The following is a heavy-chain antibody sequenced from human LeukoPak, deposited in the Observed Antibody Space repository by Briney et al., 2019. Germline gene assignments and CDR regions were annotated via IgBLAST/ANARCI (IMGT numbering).Heavy chain of an antibody. Sequence: PSETLSLTCAVHGGSFSGYYWSWIRQPPGKGLEWIGEINHSGSTNYNPSLKSRVTISVDTSKNQFSLKLSSVTAADTAVYYCARPPKNYDYVWGSYRFPRNDAFDIWGQGTMVTVSS. J-gene: IGHJ3*02. D-gene: IGHD3-16*02. CDR2: INHSGST. CDR3: ARPPKNYDYVWGSYRFPRNDAFDI. CDR1: GGSFSGYY. V-gene: IGHV4-34*01.